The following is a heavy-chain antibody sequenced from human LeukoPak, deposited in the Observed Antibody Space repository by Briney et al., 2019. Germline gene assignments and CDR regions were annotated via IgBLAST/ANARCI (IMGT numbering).Heavy chain of an antibody. J-gene: IGHJ4*02. Sequence: SETLSLTCTVSGGSISSYYWSWIRQPPGRGLEWIGYIYYSGSTNYNPSLKSRVTISVDTSKNQFSLKLSSVTAADTAVYYCARTSVYGDYWGQGTLVTVSS. V-gene: IGHV4-59*01. CDR1: GGSISSYY. D-gene: IGHD5/OR15-5a*01. CDR3: ARTSVYGDY. CDR2: IYYSGST.